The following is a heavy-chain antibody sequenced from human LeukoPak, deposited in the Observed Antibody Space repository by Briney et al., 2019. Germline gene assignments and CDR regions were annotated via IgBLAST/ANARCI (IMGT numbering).Heavy chain of an antibody. CDR1: GFTSSSYG. CDR2: ISYDGSNK. J-gene: IGHJ4*02. D-gene: IGHD3-10*01. V-gene: IGHV3-30*18. CDR3: AKAPPGVRGRSSDDY. Sequence: GGSLRLSCAASGFTSSSYGMHWVRQAPGKGLEWVAVISYDGSNKYYADSVKGRFTISRDNSKNTLYLQMNSLRAEDTAVYYCAKAPPGVRGRSSDDYWGQGTLVTVSS.